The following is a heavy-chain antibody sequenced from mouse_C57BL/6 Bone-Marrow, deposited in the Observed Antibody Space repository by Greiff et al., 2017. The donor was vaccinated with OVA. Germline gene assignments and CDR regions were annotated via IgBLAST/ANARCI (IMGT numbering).Heavy chain of an antibody. CDR1: GYTFTSYW. J-gene: IGHJ2*01. Sequence: QVQLQQPGAELVRPGPSVKLSCKASGYTFTSYWMHWVKQRPGQGLEWIGVIDPSDSYTNYNQKFKGKATLTVDTSSSTAYMQLSSLTSEDSAVYYCARSRLGRRLDSGDQGTTLTVSS. CDR3: ARSRLGRRLDS. CDR2: IDPSDSYT. D-gene: IGHD4-1*01. V-gene: IGHV1-59*01.